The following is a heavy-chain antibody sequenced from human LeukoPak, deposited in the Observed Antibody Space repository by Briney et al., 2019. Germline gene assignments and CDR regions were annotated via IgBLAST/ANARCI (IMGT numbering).Heavy chain of an antibody. CDR3: AKDTIRYSGSYRPDY. D-gene: IGHD1-26*01. V-gene: IGHV3-23*01. CDR2: ISGSGGST. CDR1: GFTFSSYA. J-gene: IGHJ4*02. Sequence: GGSLRLSCAASGFTFSSYAMSWVRQAPGKGLEWVSAISGSGGSTYYADSVEGRFTISRDNSKNTLYLQMNSLRAEDTAVYYCAKDTIRYSGSYRPDYWGQGTLVTVSS.